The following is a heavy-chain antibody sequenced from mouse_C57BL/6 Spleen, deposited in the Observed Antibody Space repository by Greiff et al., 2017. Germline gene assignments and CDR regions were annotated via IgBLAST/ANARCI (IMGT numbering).Heavy chain of an antibody. J-gene: IGHJ2*01. V-gene: IGHV1-69*01. CDR1: GYTFTSYW. Sequence: QVQLQQPGAELVMPGASVKLSCKASGYTFTSYWMHWVKQRPGQGLEWIGEIDPSDSYTNYNQKFKGKSTLTVDKSSSTAYMQLSSLTSEDSAVYYCLLSYYYGSRFDYWGQGTTLTVSS. CDR2: IDPSDSYT. D-gene: IGHD1-1*01. CDR3: LLSYYYGSRFDY.